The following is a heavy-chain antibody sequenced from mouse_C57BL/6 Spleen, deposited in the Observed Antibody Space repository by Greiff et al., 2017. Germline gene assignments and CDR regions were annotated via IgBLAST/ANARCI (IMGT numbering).Heavy chain of an antibody. Sequence: VQLQQPGAELVKPGASVTMSCKASGYTFTSYWITWVKQRPGQGLEWIGDIYPGSGSTNYNEKFKSKATLTVDTSSSTAYMQLSSLTSEDSAVYYCARYYDYDAWFAYWGQGTLVTVSA. CDR3: ARYYDYDAWFAY. D-gene: IGHD2-4*01. CDR2: IYPGSGST. J-gene: IGHJ3*01. V-gene: IGHV1-55*01. CDR1: GYTFTSYW.